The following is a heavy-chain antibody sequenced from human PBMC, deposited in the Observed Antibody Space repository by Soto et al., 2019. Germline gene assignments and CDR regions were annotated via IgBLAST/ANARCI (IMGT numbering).Heavy chain of an antibody. V-gene: IGHV3-23*01. D-gene: IGHD3-10*01. CDR3: AKDAVAYNAECDCFDL. Sequence: EVQLLESGGGLVQPGGSLRLSCAASGFTFKNFAVSWVRQAPGKGMEWVSAIGGSGSSANYADSVKGRFTVSRDDPKSTLYLQLSGLRVADTALYYCAKDAVAYNAECDCFDLCGQVTLVTVSS. CDR2: IGGSGSSA. CDR1: GFTFKNFA. J-gene: IGHJ5*02.